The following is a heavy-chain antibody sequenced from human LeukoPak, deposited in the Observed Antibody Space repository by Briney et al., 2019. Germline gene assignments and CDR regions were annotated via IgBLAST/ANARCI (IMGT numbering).Heavy chain of an antibody. CDR1: GFTFSTYS. J-gene: IGHJ4*02. CDR3: ARERGAGLSSSWVDY. V-gene: IGHV3-21*01. Sequence: GGSLRLSCAASGFTFSTYSMNWVRQAPGKGLEWVSSISSSSTYMYYADSLEGRFTISRDNANNSLILQMNSLRVEDTAVYYCARERGAGLSSSWVDYWGQGTLVTVSS. CDR2: ISSSSTYM. D-gene: IGHD6-13*01.